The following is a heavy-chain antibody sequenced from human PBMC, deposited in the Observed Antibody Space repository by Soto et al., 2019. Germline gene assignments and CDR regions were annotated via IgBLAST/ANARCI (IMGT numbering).Heavy chain of an antibody. CDR1: GYTFTGYY. CDR3: ARVGQQLVRRWFDP. D-gene: IGHD6-13*01. J-gene: IGHJ5*02. CDR2: INPNSGGT. Sequence: VASVKVSCKASGYTFTGYYMHWVRQAPGQGLEWMGWINPNSGGTNYAQKFQGRVTMTRDTSISTAYMELSRLRSDDTAVYYCARVGQQLVRRWFDPWGQGTLVTVSS. V-gene: IGHV1-2*02.